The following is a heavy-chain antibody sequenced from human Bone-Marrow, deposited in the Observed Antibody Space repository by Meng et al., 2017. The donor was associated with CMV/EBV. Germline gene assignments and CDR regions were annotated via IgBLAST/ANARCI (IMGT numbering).Heavy chain of an antibody. Sequence: QLKQQGSGPGVVKPTETLSLTCTCFGGSISSYYWSWTWQPAGKGLEWVGRIYTSGSTNSDPSLKSRVTMSVDTSKNQFSLKLSSVTAADTAVYYCASELGGGDYAYWGQGTLVTVFS. CDR3: ASELGGGDYAY. V-gene: IGHV4-4*07. J-gene: IGHJ4*02. D-gene: IGHD4-17*01. CDR1: GGSISSYY. CDR2: IYTSGST.